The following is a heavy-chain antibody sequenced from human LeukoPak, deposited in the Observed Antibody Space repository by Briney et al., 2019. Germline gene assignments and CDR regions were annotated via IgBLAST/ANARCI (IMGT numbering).Heavy chain of an antibody. CDR1: GYTFTGYY. Sequence: GASVTVSCKASGYTFTGYYMHWVRQAPGQGLEWMGWINPNSGGTNYAQKFQGRVTMTRDTSISTAYMELSRLRSDDTAVYYCARVMSLEFPGAFDIWGQGTMVTVSS. CDR2: INPNSGGT. CDR3: ARVMSLEFPGAFDI. V-gene: IGHV1-2*02. D-gene: IGHD1-1*01. J-gene: IGHJ3*02.